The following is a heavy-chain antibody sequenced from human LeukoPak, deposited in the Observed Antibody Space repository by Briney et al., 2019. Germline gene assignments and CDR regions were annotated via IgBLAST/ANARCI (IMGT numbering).Heavy chain of an antibody. CDR3: AKDLRSSGSSWYPFDY. Sequence: GGSLRLSCASSGFTFTNYAMTWVRQAPGKGLEWVSTITASGDRTHYTDSVKGRFTISRDDSKNTLFLQMNSLRAEDTAVYYCAKDLRSSGSSWYPFDYWGQGTLVTVSS. CDR1: GFTFTNYA. D-gene: IGHD6-13*01. CDR2: ITASGDRT. V-gene: IGHV3-23*01. J-gene: IGHJ4*02.